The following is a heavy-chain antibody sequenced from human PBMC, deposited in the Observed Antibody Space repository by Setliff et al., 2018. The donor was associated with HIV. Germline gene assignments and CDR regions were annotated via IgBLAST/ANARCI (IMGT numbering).Heavy chain of an antibody. CDR3: ARHDFWSGYHNWFDP. J-gene: IGHJ5*02. CDR1: GGSISSSSNY. CDR2: IYYSGST. V-gene: IGHV4-39*01. Sequence: SETLSLTCTVSGGSISSSSNYWGWIRQPPGKGLEWIGNIYYSGSTYYNPSLKSRVTISVDMSKNQFSLRLTSVTAADTAMYYCARHDFWSGYHNWFDPWGQGTLVTSPQ. D-gene: IGHD3-3*01.